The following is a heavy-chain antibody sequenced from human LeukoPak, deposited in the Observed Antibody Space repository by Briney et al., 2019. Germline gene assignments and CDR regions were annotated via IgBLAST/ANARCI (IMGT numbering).Heavy chain of an antibody. CDR2: IKQDGSEK. D-gene: IGHD3-3*01. CDR3: ARAVYYDFWSGYLD. J-gene: IGHJ4*02. Sequence: GGSLRLSCAASGFTFSSYWMSWVRQAPGKGLEWVANIKQDGSEKYYVDSVKGRFTISRDNAKNSLYLQMNSLRAEDTAVYYCARAVYYDFWSGYLDWGQGTLVTVSS. V-gene: IGHV3-7*01. CDR1: GFTFSSYW.